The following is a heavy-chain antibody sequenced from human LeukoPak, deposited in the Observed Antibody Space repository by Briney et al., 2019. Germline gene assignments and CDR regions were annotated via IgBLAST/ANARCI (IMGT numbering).Heavy chain of an antibody. V-gene: IGHV1-46*03. CDR3: SMVRGVISYYYYMDV. D-gene: IGHD3-10*01. Sequence: ASVKVSCKASGYTFTSYYMHWVRQAPGQGLEWMGIINPSGGSTSYAQKFQGRVTMTRDMSTSTAYMELSSLRSEDTAVYYCSMVRGVISYYYYMDVWGKGTTVTISS. CDR2: INPSGGST. J-gene: IGHJ6*03. CDR1: GYTFTSYY.